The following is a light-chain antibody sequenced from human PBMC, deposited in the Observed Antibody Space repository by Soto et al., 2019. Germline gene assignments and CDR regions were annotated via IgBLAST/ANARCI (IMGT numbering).Light chain of an antibody. CDR1: SSDIGTYNY. CDR2: EVS. J-gene: IGLJ2*01. V-gene: IGLV2-14*03. Sequence: QSALTQPASVSGSPGQSITISCTGTSSDIGTYNYVSWYQQHPGKAPKLMIFEVSNRPSGVSNRFSGSKSDNTASLTISGLQAEDEADYFCSSYTRRSSVVFGGGTKLTVL. CDR3: SSYTRRSSVV.